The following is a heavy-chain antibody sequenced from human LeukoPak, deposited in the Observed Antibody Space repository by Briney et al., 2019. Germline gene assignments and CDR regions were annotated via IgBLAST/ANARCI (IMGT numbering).Heavy chain of an antibody. J-gene: IGHJ4*02. Sequence: GGSLRLSCAASGFTFSNFCMSWVRQAPGKGLEWVASMKQDGSGNYYVDSVKGRFTISRDNAKNSLYLQMNSPRAEDTAVYFCVRSTMSTVTRFDYWGQGILVTVAS. CDR1: GFTFSNFC. V-gene: IGHV3-7*01. CDR2: MKQDGSGN. D-gene: IGHD4-17*01. CDR3: VRSTMSTVTRFDY.